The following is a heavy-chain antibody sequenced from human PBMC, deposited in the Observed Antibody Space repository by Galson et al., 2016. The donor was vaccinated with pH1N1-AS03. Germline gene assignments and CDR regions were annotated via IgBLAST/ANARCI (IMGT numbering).Heavy chain of an antibody. CDR3: ARDHLGAGPAFDY. CDR2: TYYRSKWYKWYN. Sequence: CAISGDSVSSNTAAWNWIRQSPSRGLEWLGRTYYRSKWYKWYNDYAVSVESRITINPDTSKNQFSLQLNSVTPEDTAVYYCARDHLGAGPAFDYWGQGTLVIVSS. D-gene: IGHD1-26*01. CDR1: GDSVSSNTAA. V-gene: IGHV6-1*01. J-gene: IGHJ4*02.